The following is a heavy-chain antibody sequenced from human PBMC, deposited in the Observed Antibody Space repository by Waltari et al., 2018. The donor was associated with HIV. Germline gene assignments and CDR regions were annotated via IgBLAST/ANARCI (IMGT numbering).Heavy chain of an antibody. CDR1: GYTFTSFA. CDR3: ARDGYYYDSSGYSSYFDY. D-gene: IGHD3-22*01. Sequence: QVQLVQSGAEVKKPGASVKVSCKASGYTFTSFAMHWVRQAPGQRLEWMRWINAGNGNTKYSQKFQGRVTITRDTSASTAYMELSSLRSEDTAVYYCARDGYYYDSSGYSSYFDYWGQGTLVTVSS. J-gene: IGHJ4*02. V-gene: IGHV1-3*01. CDR2: INAGNGNT.